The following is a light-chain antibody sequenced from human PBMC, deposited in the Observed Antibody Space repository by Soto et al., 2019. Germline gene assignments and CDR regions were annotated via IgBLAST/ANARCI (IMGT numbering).Light chain of an antibody. CDR3: QHYIDFPRT. CDR2: KAS. V-gene: IGKV1-5*03. J-gene: IGKJ1*01. CDR1: QSITGW. Sequence: DIQMTQSPSILSASVGDRVTITCRASQSITGWLAWYQQKPGKAPKRLIYKASTLESGVPSRFSGSGYGTEFTLTISSLQPDDFASYYCQHYIDFPRTFGPGTKVDIK.